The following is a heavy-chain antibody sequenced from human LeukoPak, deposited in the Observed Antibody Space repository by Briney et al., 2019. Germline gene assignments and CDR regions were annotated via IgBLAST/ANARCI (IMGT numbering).Heavy chain of an antibody. D-gene: IGHD3-16*01. J-gene: IGHJ4*02. CDR2: ILYDRSNI. Sequence: EGPKSLYCVASGFNLSGYPVYCARQAPRKVLEGVAVILYDRSNIYYAGSVRGRFTISRDNSKNTLYLQMNSLRAGHAAVYYCAGVLGAIEAGYFDYWGQGMLVTVSS. CDR1: GFNLSGYP. V-gene: IGHV3-30*01. CDR3: AGVLGAIEAGYFDY.